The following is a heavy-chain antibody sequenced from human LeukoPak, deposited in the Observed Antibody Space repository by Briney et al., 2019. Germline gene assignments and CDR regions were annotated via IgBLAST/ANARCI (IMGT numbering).Heavy chain of an antibody. CDR3: ARGRLVGATTVDY. Sequence: GGSLRLSCAASGFTVSSNYMSWVRQAPGKGLEWVSVIYSGGSTYYAGSVQGRFTISRDNAKNSLYLQMNSLRAEDTAVYYCARGRLVGATTVDYWGQGTLVTVSS. V-gene: IGHV3-53*01. D-gene: IGHD1-26*01. CDR2: IYSGGST. J-gene: IGHJ4*02. CDR1: GFTVSSNY.